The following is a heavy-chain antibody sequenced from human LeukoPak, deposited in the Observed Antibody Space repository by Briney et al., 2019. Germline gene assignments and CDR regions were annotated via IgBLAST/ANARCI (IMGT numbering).Heavy chain of an antibody. J-gene: IGHJ4*02. V-gene: IGHV4-34*01. Sequence: SETLSLTCAVYGGSFSGYNWSWIRQPPGNGLEWIGEINHSGSTNYNPSLKSRVTISVDTSKNQFSLKLSSVTAADTAVYYCARARAGFDYWGQGTLVTVSS. D-gene: IGHD6-6*01. CDR1: GGSFSGYN. CDR3: ARARAGFDY. CDR2: INHSGST.